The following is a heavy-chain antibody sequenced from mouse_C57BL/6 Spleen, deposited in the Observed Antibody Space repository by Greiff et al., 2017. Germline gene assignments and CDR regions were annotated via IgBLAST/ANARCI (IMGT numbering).Heavy chain of an antibody. CDR3: ARSLLGSSGAMDY. Sequence: QVQLKESGAELAKPGASVKISCKASGYAFSSYWMNWVKQRPGKGLEWIGQIYPGDGDTNYNGKFKGKATLTADKSSSTAYMQLSSLTSEDSAVYFCARSLLGSSGAMDYWGQGTSVTVSS. CDR1: GYAFSSYW. D-gene: IGHD1-1*01. CDR2: IYPGDGDT. V-gene: IGHV1-80*01. J-gene: IGHJ4*01.